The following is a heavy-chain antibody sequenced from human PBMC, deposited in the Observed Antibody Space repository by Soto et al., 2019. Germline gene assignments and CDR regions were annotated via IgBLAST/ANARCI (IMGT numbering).Heavy chain of an antibody. CDR2: ISGSGGST. J-gene: IGHJ4*02. CDR3: AKEDRGSYQNYTPLFDY. Sequence: EVQLLESGGVLVQPGGSLRLSCAASGFTFSSYAMSWVRQAPGKGLEWVSAISGSGGSTYYADSVKGLFTISRDNSKNTLYLQMNSLRAEDTAVYYWAKEDRGSYQNYTPLFDYWGQGTLVTVSS. CDR1: GFTFSSYA. D-gene: IGHD1-26*01. V-gene: IGHV3-23*01.